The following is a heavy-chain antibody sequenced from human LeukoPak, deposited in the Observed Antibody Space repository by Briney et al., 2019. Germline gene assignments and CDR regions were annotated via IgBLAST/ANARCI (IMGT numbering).Heavy chain of an antibody. CDR1: GDSISNYY. J-gene: IGHJ4*02. Sequence: PTETLSLTCTDSGDSISNYYWSWIRQPAGKGLEWIGRIYTSGSTNYNPSLKSRVTMSVDTSKNQFSLKLSSVTAADTAVYYCARVSLVRGAPDYYFDYWGQGTLVTVSS. D-gene: IGHD3-10*01. CDR2: IYTSGST. V-gene: IGHV4-4*07. CDR3: ARVSLVRGAPDYYFDY.